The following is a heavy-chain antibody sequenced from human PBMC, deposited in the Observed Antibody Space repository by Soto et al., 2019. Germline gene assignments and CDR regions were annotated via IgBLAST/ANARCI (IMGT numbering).Heavy chain of an antibody. CDR1: GDSMSSYY. CDR3: ARAKSNYQTFDH. V-gene: IGHV4-59*01. CDR2: IYYSGST. Sequence: QVQLQESGPGLVKPSETLSLTCTVSGDSMSSYYWSWIRQPPGKGLEWIGYIYYSGSTTYNPSLRSRVTMSVDTSKNQFSLMLSSVTAADTAVYYCARAKSNYQTFDHWGQGSQVTVSS. D-gene: IGHD4-4*01. J-gene: IGHJ4*02.